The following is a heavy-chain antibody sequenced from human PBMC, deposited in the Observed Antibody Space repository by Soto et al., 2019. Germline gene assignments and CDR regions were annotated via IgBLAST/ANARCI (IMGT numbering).Heavy chain of an antibody. D-gene: IGHD1-1*01. CDR2: IHYSGSI. CDR3: AREDDVDDRDYYGLDV. J-gene: IGHJ6*02. CDR1: GGSISYEYYH. Sequence: PSETLSLTCTVSGGSISYEYYHWAGIRQSPGKGLEWIGYIHYSGSIIYNPSFKSRVTISVDTSKNQFSLQLSSVTAADTAVYFCAREDDVDDRDYYGLDVWGQGTTVTVSS. V-gene: IGHV4-30-4*08.